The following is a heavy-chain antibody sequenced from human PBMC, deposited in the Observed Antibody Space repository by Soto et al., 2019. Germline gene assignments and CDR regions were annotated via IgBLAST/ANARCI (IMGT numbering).Heavy chain of an antibody. Sequence: VQLVESGGGVVQPGRSLRLSCAASGFTFSDYAMHWVRQAPGKGLEWVAVVSHDGRNTHYADSVKGRFTISRDSSKNTVSLEMTSPRAEDTAVYYCGRGGRQWLVTSDFNYWGQGALVTVSS. CDR3: GRGGRQWLVTSDFNY. V-gene: IGHV3-30*03. J-gene: IGHJ4*02. D-gene: IGHD6-19*01. CDR2: VSHDGRNT. CDR1: GFTFSDYA.